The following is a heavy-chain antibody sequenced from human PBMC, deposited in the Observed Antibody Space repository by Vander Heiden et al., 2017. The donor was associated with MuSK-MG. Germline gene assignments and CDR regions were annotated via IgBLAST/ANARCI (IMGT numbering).Heavy chain of an antibody. CDR2: IIPIFGTA. V-gene: IGHV1-69*01. CDR3: ARQLKEVESNPQTARFGGMDV. J-gene: IGHJ6*02. Sequence: QVQLVQSGAEVKKPGSSVKVSCKASGGTFSSYAISWVRQAPGQGLEWMGGIIPIFGTANYAQKFQGRVTITADESTSTAYMELSSLRSEDTAVYYCARQLKEVESNPQTARFGGMDVWGQGTTVTVSS. D-gene: IGHD2-21*02. CDR1: GGTFSSYA.